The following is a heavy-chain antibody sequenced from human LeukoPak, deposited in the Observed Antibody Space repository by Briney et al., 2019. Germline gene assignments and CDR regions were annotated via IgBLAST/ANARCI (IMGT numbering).Heavy chain of an antibody. CDR2: ISSSSSYT. CDR1: GFTFSSYE. D-gene: IGHD2-2*01. Sequence: GGSLRLSCAASGFTFSSYEMNWVRQAPGKGLEWVSYISSSSSYTNYADSVKGRFTISRDNAKNSLYLQMNSLRAEDTAVYYCARAVVPAATFDYWGQGTLVTVSS. J-gene: IGHJ4*02. V-gene: IGHV3-48*03. CDR3: ARAVVPAATFDY.